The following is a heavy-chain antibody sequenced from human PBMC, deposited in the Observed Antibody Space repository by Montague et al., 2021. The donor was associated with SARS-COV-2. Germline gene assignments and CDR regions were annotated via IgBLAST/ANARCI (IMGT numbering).Heavy chain of an antibody. J-gene: IGHJ4*02. CDR3: ARVRTEQWLALSFDY. CDR1: GFSLRTSGMC. CDR2: IDWDDDK. V-gene: IGHV2-70*01. Sequence: PALVKPTQTLTLTCTFSGFSLRTSGMCVSWIRQPPGKALEWLALIDWDDDKYYSTSLETRLNISKDTSKNQVVLTMTNMDPVDIATYYCARVRTEQWLALSFDYWGQGTLVTVSS. D-gene: IGHD6-19*01.